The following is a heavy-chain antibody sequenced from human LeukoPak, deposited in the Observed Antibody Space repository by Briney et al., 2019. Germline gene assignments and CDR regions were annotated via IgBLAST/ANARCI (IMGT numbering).Heavy chain of an antibody. D-gene: IGHD5-24*01. CDR2: ISSSSSYI. CDR1: GFTFSSYS. V-gene: IGHV3-21*01. Sequence: GGSLRLSCAAPGFTFSSYSMNWVRQAPGKGLEWVSSISSSSSYIYYADSVKGRFTISRDNAKNSLYLQMNSLRAEDTAVYYCARDLGDGYKTFDYWGQGTLVTVSS. J-gene: IGHJ4*02. CDR3: ARDLGDGYKTFDY.